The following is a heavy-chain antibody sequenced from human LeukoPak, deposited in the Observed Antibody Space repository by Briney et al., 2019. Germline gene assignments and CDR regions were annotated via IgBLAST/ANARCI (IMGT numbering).Heavy chain of an antibody. Sequence: GGSLRLSCVASRFSFSSYAMHWVRQAPGKGLEWVAFIRYDGSNQYYADSVKGRFTISRDSSKNTLYLQMISLRPDDTAVYYCAKDMYASGYYPTSPQDFWGQGTLVTVSS. CDR3: AKDMYASGYYPTSPQDF. CDR1: RFSFSSYA. V-gene: IGHV3-30*02. J-gene: IGHJ4*02. CDR2: IRYDGSNQ. D-gene: IGHD3-22*01.